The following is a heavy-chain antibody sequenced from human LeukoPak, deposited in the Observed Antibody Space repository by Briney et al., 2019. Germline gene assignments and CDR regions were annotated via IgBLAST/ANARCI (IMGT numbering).Heavy chain of an antibody. CDR3: ARDFLTAAGAYYYYGMDV. V-gene: IGHV3-30*03. D-gene: IGHD6-13*01. J-gene: IGHJ6*02. CDR2: ISYDGSNK. Sequence: PGRSLRLSCAASGFTFSTYGMHWVRQAPGKGLEWVAVISYDGSNKYYADSVKGRFTISRDNSKNTLYLQMNSLRAEDTAVYYCARDFLTAAGAYYYYGMDVWGQGTTVTVSS. CDR1: GFTFSTYG.